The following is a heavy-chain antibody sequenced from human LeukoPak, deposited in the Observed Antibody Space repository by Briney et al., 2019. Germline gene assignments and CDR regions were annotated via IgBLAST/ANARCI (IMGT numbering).Heavy chain of an antibody. CDR3: ARAKRETSTRPWTSGMDV. V-gene: IGHV3-13*01. Sequence: PGGSLRLSYAASGFTLSDYDIHWVRQAIGKGLDWVSGLGSAGDKYHAGSERGRFTISREDAENSVYLQMNGLRPEDTAIYYCARAKRETSTRPWTSGMDVWGQGTTVTVSS. J-gene: IGHJ6*02. D-gene: IGHD3/OR15-3a*01. CDR1: GFTLSDYD. CDR2: LGSAGDK.